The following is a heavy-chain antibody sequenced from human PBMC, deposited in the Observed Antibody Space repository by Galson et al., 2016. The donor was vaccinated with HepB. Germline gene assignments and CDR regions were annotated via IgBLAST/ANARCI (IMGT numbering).Heavy chain of an antibody. J-gene: IGHJ4*02. CDR2: ISRSSSYI. Sequence: SLRLSCAASGFTFSDYYMSWIRQAPGKGLEWISYISRSSSYIIYADPVKGRFTISRDDAKNSLYPQMNSLRAEDTAVYYCAREGRGAYSNAIDSWGQGTLVTVSS. D-gene: IGHD3-16*01. V-gene: IGHV3-11*06. CDR1: GFTFSDYY. CDR3: AREGRGAYSNAIDS.